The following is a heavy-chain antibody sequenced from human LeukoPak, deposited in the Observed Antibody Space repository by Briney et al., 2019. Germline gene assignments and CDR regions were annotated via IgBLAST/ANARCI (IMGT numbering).Heavy chain of an antibody. V-gene: IGHV4-39*01. D-gene: IGHD3-22*01. CDR3: ASRYYYDSSGYFWYFDL. CDR1: GGSISSSSYY. Sequence: SATLSLTCTVSGGSISSSSYYWGWIRQPPGKGLEWIGSIYYSGSTYYNPSLKSRVTISVDTSTNQFSLKLSSVTAADTAVYYCASRYYYDSSGYFWYFDLWGRGTLVTVSS. CDR2: IYYSGST. J-gene: IGHJ2*01.